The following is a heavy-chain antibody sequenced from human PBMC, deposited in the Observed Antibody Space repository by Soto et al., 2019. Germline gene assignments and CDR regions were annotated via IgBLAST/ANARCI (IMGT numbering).Heavy chain of an antibody. Sequence: GGSLRLSCAASGFTFSSYAMSWVRQAPGRGLEWVSAISGSGSSKYYVDSVKGRFTISRDNYKNTLSLQMKSLGADDTDVYYCAKGLPPGDYYYGMDVWGQGTTVTVSS. CDR1: GFTFSSYA. CDR2: ISGSGSSK. J-gene: IGHJ6*02. V-gene: IGHV3-23*01. D-gene: IGHD3-10*01. CDR3: AKGLPPGDYYYGMDV.